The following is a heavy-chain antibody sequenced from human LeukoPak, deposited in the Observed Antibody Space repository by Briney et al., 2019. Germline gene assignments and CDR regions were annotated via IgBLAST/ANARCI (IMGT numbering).Heavy chain of an antibody. J-gene: IGHJ3*02. V-gene: IGHV5-51*01. CDR2: IYPGDSDT. CDR3: ATTAGSAWGSAFDI. D-gene: IGHD3-16*01. Sequence: GESLKISCKGSGFSFTSYWIGWVRQMPGQGLEWMGIIYPGDSDTGYSPSFRGQVTISADKSISTAFLQWSSLKASDTAMYYCATTAGSAWGSAFDIWGQGTMVTVSS. CDR1: GFSFTSYW.